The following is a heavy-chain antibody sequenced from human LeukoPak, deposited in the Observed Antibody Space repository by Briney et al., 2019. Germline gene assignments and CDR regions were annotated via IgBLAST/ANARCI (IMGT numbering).Heavy chain of an antibody. V-gene: IGHV4-4*07. CDR2: IYTSGST. J-gene: IGHJ3*02. Sequence: SETLSLTCTVSGNSFGDYYWSWIRQPAGKGLEWIGRIYTSGSTTYNPSLKSRVTMSVDTCKSQFSLNLMSVTAADTAVYYCARDLVGATTSAFDIWGQGTMVTVSS. D-gene: IGHD1-26*01. CDR1: GNSFGDYY. CDR3: ARDLVGATTSAFDI.